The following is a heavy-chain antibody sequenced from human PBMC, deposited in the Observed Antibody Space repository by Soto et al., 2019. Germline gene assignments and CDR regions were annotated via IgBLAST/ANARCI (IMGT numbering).Heavy chain of an antibody. CDR1: GYTFTTYD. Sequence: QVQLVQSGAEVKEPGASVKVSCKASGYTFTTYDVSWVRQASGQGLEWMGWMNPSNGNTGYAQKFQGRVTMTRNTSISTVYMELCGLRPDDTAVYYCARRKERSGPHYFDYWGQGTRVTVSS. V-gene: IGHV1-8*02. CDR2: MNPSNGNT. J-gene: IGHJ4*02. D-gene: IGHD6-25*01. CDR3: ARRKERSGPHYFDY.